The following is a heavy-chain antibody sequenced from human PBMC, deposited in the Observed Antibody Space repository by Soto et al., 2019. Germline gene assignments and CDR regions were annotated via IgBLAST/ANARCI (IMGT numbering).Heavy chain of an antibody. Sequence: SETLSLTCTVSGGSISSGDYYWSWIRQPPGKGLEWIGYIYYSGSTYYNPSLKSRVTISVDTSKNQFSLKLSSVTAADTAVYYCARDGARGYSGYDWEYYYYGMDVWGQGTTVTVSS. CDR2: IYYSGST. D-gene: IGHD5-12*01. V-gene: IGHV4-30-4*01. J-gene: IGHJ6*02. CDR1: GGSISSGDYY. CDR3: ARDGARGYSGYDWEYYYYGMDV.